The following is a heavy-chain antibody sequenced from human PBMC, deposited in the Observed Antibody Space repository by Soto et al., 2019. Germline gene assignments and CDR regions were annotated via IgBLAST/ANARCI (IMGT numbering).Heavy chain of an antibody. V-gene: IGHV4-39*02. CDR1: GGSISSSSYY. D-gene: IGHD3-9*01. Sequence: SETLSLTCTVSGGSISSSSYYWGWIRQPPGKGLEWIGSIYYSGSTYYNPSLKSRVTISVDTSKNQFSLELSSVTAADTAVYYCARDGADILTGYAYDYWGQGTLVTVSS. J-gene: IGHJ4*02. CDR3: ARDGADILTGYAYDY. CDR2: IYYSGST.